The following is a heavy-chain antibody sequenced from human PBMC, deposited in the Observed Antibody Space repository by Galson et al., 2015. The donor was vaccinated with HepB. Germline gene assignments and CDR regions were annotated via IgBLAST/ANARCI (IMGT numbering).Heavy chain of an antibody. V-gene: IGHV1-24*01. CDR2: FDPEDGET. J-gene: IGHJ6*02. CDR3: ATVLCTSCYRNYYYGMDV. CDR1: GYTLTELS. D-gene: IGHD2-2*02. Sequence: SVKVSCKVSGYTLTELSMHWVRQAPGKGLEWMGGFDPEDGETIYAQKFQGRVTMTEDTSTDTAYMELSSLRSEDTAVYYCATVLCTSCYRNYYYGMDVWGQGTTVTVSS.